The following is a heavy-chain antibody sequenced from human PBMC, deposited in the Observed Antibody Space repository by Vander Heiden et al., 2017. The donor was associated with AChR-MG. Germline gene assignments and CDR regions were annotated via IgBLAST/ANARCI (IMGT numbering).Heavy chain of an antibody. D-gene: IGHD6-19*01. J-gene: IGHJ6*02. CDR2: VYGGGIT. V-gene: IGHV4-59*01. CDR3: ARGDSSGWYSPYHYGMDV. Sequence: QVQLQESGPGLVTPWETLPLRCTVSAGTITGDYWTWVRQPPGKGLEWIGYVYGGGITNYNPSLKSRITISLDTSRNQFSLRLTSVTAADSAVYYCARGDSSGWYSPYHYGMDVWGQGTTVAVSS. CDR1: AGTITGDY.